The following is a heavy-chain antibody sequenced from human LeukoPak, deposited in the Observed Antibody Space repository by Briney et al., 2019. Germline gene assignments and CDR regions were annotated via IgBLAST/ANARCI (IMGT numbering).Heavy chain of an antibody. CDR3: ARAGHNSNSGGYDF. Sequence: GASVKVSCKPSGYTFIDHYLHWVRQAPGQGLESLGWIDPDTGATNYPQKFQGRVTMSRDTSSSTAYMELNRLRSDDTAVYYCARAGHNSNSGGYDFWGLGTLVTVSS. CDR2: IDPDTGAT. J-gene: IGHJ4*02. V-gene: IGHV1-2*02. CDR1: GYTFIDHY. D-gene: IGHD3-22*01.